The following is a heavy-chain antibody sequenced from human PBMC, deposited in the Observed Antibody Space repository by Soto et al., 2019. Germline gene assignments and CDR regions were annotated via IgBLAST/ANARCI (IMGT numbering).Heavy chain of an antibody. CDR1: GFTVSSNY. D-gene: IGHD5-12*01. CDR2: IYSGGST. CDR3: ARGRSGYDPDDAFDI. Sequence: EVQLMESGGGLVQPGGSLRLSCAASGFTVSSNYMSWVRQAPGKGLEWVSVIYSGGSTYYADSVKGRFTISRHNSKNTLYLQMNSLRAEDTAVYYCARGRSGYDPDDAFDIWGQGTMVTVSS. J-gene: IGHJ3*02. V-gene: IGHV3-53*04.